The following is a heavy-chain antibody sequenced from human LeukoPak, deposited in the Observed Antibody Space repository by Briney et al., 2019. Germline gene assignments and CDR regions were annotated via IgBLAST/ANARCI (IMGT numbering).Heavy chain of an antibody. Sequence: SETLSLTCAVYGGSFSGYYWSWIRQPPGKGLEWIGEINHSRSTNYNPSLKSRVTISVDTSKNQFSLKLSSVTAADTAVYYCARLRGSGSYYIDYWGQGTLVTVSS. D-gene: IGHD3-10*01. J-gene: IGHJ4*02. CDR1: GGSFSGYY. CDR3: ARLRGSGSYYIDY. CDR2: INHSRST. V-gene: IGHV4-34*01.